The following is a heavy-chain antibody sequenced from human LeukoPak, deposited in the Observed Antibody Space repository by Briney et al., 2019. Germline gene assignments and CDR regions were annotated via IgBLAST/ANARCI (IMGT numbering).Heavy chain of an antibody. Sequence: SETLSLTCAVSGGSISSGGYSWSWIRQPPGKGLEWIGYIYHSGSTYYNPSLKSRVTISVDTSKNQFSLKLSSVTAADTAVYYCARHVRTFIAAAGAFDYWGQGTLVTVSS. CDR3: ARHVRTFIAAAGAFDY. V-gene: IGHV4-30-2*03. D-gene: IGHD6-13*01. CDR2: IYHSGST. CDR1: GGSISSGGYS. J-gene: IGHJ4*02.